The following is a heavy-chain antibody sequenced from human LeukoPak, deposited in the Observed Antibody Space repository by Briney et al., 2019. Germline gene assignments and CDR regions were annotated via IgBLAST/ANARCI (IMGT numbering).Heavy chain of an antibody. V-gene: IGHV3-64D*06. CDR1: GFIFSPYA. Sequence: GGSLRLSCSAPGFIFSPYAMHWVRQAPGKGLEYVSSISSEGKTTYYADSVKGRFTISRDNSKNTLYLQMSSPRPEDTAVYYCVKDRWVDHWGQGTLVTVSS. CDR3: VKDRWVDH. CDR2: ISSEGKTT. D-gene: IGHD6-13*01. J-gene: IGHJ4*02.